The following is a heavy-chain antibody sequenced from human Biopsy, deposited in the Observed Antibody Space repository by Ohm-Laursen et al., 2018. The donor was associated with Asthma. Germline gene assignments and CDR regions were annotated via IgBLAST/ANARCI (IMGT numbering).Heavy chain of an antibody. CDR2: IHHSGTS. D-gene: IGHD3-22*01. Sequence: SETLSLTCAVSGDSITSGGCCWNWIRQHPGKGLEWIGYIHHSGTSYFNPSLKSRVSFSRDTSKNPFSLRLSSVTAADTAMYYCARIPRRSGSYFVDYWGQGTLVTVSS. CDR1: GDSITSGGCC. CDR3: ARIPRRSGSYFVDY. J-gene: IGHJ4*02. V-gene: IGHV4-31*11.